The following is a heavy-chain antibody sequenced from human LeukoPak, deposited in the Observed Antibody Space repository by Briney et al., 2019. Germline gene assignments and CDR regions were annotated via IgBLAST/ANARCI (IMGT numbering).Heavy chain of an antibody. J-gene: IGHJ5*02. CDR1: GYTFTSYG. D-gene: IGHD1-7*01. CDR3: ARDHYAFITGTPFRFDP. Sequence: GASVKVSCKASGYTFTSYGISWVRQAPGQGLEWIGWVSAYNGNTNYAQKLRGRVTMTTDTSTSTAYMELRSLRSDDTAVYYCARDHYAFITGTPFRFDPWGQGTLVTVSS. CDR2: VSAYNGNT. V-gene: IGHV1-18*01.